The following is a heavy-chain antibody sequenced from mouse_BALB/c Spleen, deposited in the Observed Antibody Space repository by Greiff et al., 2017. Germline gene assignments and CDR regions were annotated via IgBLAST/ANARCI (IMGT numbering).Heavy chain of an antibody. V-gene: IGHV5-6-5*01. CDR3: ARGDYDYPAWFAY. D-gene: IGHD2-4*01. CDR1: GFTFSSYA. J-gene: IGHJ3*01. Sequence: DVMLVESGGGLVKPGGSLKLSCAASGFTFSSYAMSWVRQTPEKRLEWVASISSGGSTYYPDSVKGRFTISRDNARNILYLQMSSLRSEDTAMYYCARGDYDYPAWFAYWGQGTLVTVSA. CDR2: ISSGGST.